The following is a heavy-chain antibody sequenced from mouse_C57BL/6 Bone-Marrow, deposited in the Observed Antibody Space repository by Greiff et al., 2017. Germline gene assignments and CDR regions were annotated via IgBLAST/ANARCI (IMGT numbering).Heavy chain of an antibody. Sequence: EVQGVESGGGLVKPGGSLKLSCAASGFTFSSYTMSWVRQTPEKRLEWVATISGGGGNTYYPDSVKGRFTISRDNAKNTLYLQMSSLRSADTALYYCARRYYGSSWFAYWGQGTLVTVSA. CDR2: ISGGGGNT. D-gene: IGHD1-1*01. CDR3: ARRYYGSSWFAY. J-gene: IGHJ3*01. CDR1: GFTFSSYT. V-gene: IGHV5-9*01.